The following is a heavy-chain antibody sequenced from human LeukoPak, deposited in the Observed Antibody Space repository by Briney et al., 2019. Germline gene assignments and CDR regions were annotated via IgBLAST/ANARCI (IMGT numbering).Heavy chain of an antibody. CDR1: GFTFSTYW. CDR2: ISTDGSVT. Sequence: GGSLRLSCAASGFTFSTYWMRWVRRAPGKGLVWVSRISTDGSVTSYADSVKGRFTISRDNAKNTMYLQMNSLRAEDTAVYYCARIGGSGSYSGHYFDHWGQGTLVTVSS. D-gene: IGHD3-10*01. J-gene: IGHJ4*02. V-gene: IGHV3-74*01. CDR3: ARIGGSGSYSGHYFDH.